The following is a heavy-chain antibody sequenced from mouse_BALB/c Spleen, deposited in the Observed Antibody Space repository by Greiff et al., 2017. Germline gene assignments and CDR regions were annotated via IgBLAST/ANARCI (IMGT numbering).Heavy chain of an antibody. D-gene: IGHD4-1*01. CDR2: ISSGSSTI. J-gene: IGHJ2*01. CDR3: ARGDWDVDYFDY. V-gene: IGHV5-17*02. Sequence: EVHLVESGGGLVQPGGSRKLSCAASGFTFSSFGMHWVRQAPEKGLEWVAYISSGSSTIYYADTVKGRFTISRDNPKNTLFLQMTSLRSEDTAMYYCARGDWDVDYFDYWGQGTTLTVSS. CDR1: GFTFSSFG.